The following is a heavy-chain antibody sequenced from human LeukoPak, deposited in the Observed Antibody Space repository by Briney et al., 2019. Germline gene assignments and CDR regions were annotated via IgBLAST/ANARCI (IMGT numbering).Heavy chain of an antibody. CDR1: GGSFSGYY. Sequence: PSETLSLTCAVYGGSFSGYYWSWIHQPPGKGLEWIGEINHSGSTNYNPSLKSRVTISVDTSKNQFSLKLSSVTAADTAVYYCARDPVYYYDSSGYYGYFDYWGQGTLVTVSS. V-gene: IGHV4-34*01. CDR2: INHSGST. J-gene: IGHJ4*02. D-gene: IGHD3-22*01. CDR3: ARDPVYYYDSSGYYGYFDY.